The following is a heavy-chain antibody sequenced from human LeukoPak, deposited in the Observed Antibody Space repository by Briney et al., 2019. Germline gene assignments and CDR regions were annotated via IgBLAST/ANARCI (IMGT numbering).Heavy chain of an antibody. V-gene: IGHV3-7*01. CDR1: GFTFSSYW. CDR3: AKTLKDRYYDFWSGYYHYYYYMDV. CDR2: IKQDGSEK. J-gene: IGHJ6*03. D-gene: IGHD3-3*01. Sequence: GGSLRLSCAASGFTFSSYWMSWVRQAPGKGLEWVANIKQDGSEKYYVDSVKGRFTISRDNAKNSLCLQMNSLRAEDTAVYYCAKTLKDRYYDFWSGYYHYYYYMDVWGKGTTVTVSS.